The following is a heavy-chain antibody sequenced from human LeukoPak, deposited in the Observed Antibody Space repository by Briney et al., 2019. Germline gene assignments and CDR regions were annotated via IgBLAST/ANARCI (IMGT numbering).Heavy chain of an antibody. J-gene: IGHJ4*02. CDR1: GYTFTGYY. CDR3: ARHKPTTGTTDY. D-gene: IGHD1-7*01. Sequence: ASVKVSCKASGYTFTGYYMHWVRQAPGQGLEWMGWINPNSGGTNYAQKFQGRVTMTRDTSISTAYMELSRPRSDDTAVYYCARHKPTTGTTDYWGQGTLVTVSS. CDR2: INPNSGGT. V-gene: IGHV1-2*02.